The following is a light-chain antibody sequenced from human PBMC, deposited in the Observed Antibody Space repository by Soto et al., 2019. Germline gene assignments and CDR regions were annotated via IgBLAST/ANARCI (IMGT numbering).Light chain of an antibody. CDR3: TSYTTIGSYV. CDR1: SSDIGAYNF. CDR2: DVS. V-gene: IGLV2-14*01. J-gene: IGLJ1*01. Sequence: QSVLTQPASVSGSPGQSITISCTGTSSDIGAYNFVSWYQQHPGKAPKLMIYDVSNRPSGVSDRFSGFKSGDTASLTISGLQAEDEADYYCTSYTTIGSYVFGTGTRSPS.